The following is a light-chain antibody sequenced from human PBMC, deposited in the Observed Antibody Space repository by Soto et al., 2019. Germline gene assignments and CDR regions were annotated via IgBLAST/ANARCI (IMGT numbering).Light chain of an antibody. V-gene: IGKV1D-12*01. CDR2: AAS. CDR1: QAIRSW. CDR3: QQSHSFPAT. J-gene: IGKJ4*01. Sequence: DIQMTQSPSFVSASVGDRVTITCRASQAIRSWLAWYQQKPGEAPKLLIFAASTFQSGVPSRFSGSGSGTDFTLTISSLQPEDFATYYCQQSHSFPATFGGGTKVEI.